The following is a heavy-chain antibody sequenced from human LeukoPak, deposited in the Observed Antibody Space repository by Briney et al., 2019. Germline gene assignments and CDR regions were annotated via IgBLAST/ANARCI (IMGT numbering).Heavy chain of an antibody. CDR2: IYPGDSDA. CDR1: GYTFSNYW. J-gene: IGHJ4*02. D-gene: IGHD6-13*01. CDR3: ARAPRYSNSLFDY. V-gene: IGHV5-51*01. Sequence: GESLKISCQGSGYTFSNYWIGWVRQMPGKGLEWMGIIYPGDSDATYTPSFQGQVTISADKSINTAYLQWSSLKASDTAMYYCARAPRYSNSLFDYWGQGTLVTVSS.